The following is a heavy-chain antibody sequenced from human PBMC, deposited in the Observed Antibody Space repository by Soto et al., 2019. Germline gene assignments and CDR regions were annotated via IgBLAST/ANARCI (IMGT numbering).Heavy chain of an antibody. CDR1: GVTFSYYA. D-gene: IGHD1-26*01. V-gene: IGHV3-23*01. Sequence: PRGSLKLSCATSGVTFSYYAMAWVRQVPGKGLEWVSGISDSGITTKYAASVKGRFTISRDNSKNTLFLQMTSLKAADTAVYYCAKDARRSGIVGQWVAWGQGALVTVSS. J-gene: IGHJ5*02. CDR3: AKDARRSGIVGQWVA. CDR2: ISDSGITT.